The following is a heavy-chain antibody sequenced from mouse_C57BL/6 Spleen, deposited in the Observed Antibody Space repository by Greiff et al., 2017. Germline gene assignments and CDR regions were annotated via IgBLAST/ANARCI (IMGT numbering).Heavy chain of an antibody. CDR1: GYTFTSYW. Sequence: QVQLKQSGAELVRPGSSVKLSCKASGYTFTSYWMHWVKQRPIQGLEWIGNIDPSDSETHYNQKFKDKATLTVDKSSSTAYMQLSSLTSEDSAVYYCARTPLYSLYAMDYWGQGTSVTVSS. CDR3: ARTPLYSLYAMDY. CDR2: IDPSDSET. J-gene: IGHJ4*01. V-gene: IGHV1-52*01. D-gene: IGHD6-2*01.